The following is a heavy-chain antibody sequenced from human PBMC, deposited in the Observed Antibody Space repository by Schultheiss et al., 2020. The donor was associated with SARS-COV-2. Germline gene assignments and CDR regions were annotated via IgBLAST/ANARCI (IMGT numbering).Heavy chain of an antibody. CDR3: ARDRAGYGSGTYGMDV. D-gene: IGHD3-10*01. Sequence: SETLSLTCTVSGVSISSYCWNWIRQSPGKGLEWIGYIYYSGSTNYNPSLKSRVTISVDTSKNQFSLKLSSVTAADTAVYYCARDRAGYGSGTYGMDVWGQGTTVTVSS. CDR2: IYYSGST. CDR1: GVSISSYC. V-gene: IGHV4-59*12. J-gene: IGHJ6*02.